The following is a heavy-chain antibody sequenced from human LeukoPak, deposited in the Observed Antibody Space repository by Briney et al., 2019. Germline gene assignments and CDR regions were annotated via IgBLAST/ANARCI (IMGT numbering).Heavy chain of an antibody. Sequence: GGSLRLSCAASGFTVSSNYMSWVRQAPGKGLEWVSIIYSGGSTYYADSVKGRFTISRDNSKNTLYLQMNSLRAEDTAVYYCARDNRRGIITMVRGVIMGYYYYYYMDVWGKGTTVTVSS. D-gene: IGHD3-10*01. CDR2: IYSGGST. CDR3: ARDNRRGIITMVRGVIMGYYYYYYMDV. V-gene: IGHV3-66*01. J-gene: IGHJ6*03. CDR1: GFTVSSNY.